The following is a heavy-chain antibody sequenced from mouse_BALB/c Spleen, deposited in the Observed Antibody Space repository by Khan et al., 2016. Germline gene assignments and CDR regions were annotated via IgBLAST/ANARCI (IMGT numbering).Heavy chain of an antibody. V-gene: IGHV1-7*01. CDR2: INPSTGYT. J-gene: IGHJ4*01. CDR1: GYTFTSYW. CDR3: ARDHYYAMDY. Sequence: VQLQESGAELAKPGASVKMSCKASGYTFTSYWMHWVKQRPGQGLEWIGYINPSTGYTEYNQKFKDKATLTADKSSSTAYMQLSSLTSEDSAVXYCARDHYYAMDYWGQGTSVTVSS.